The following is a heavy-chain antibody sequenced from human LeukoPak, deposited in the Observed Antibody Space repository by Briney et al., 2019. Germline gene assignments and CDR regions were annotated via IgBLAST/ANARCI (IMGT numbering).Heavy chain of an antibody. CDR2: IRYDGSNK. CDR3: AKEWGTVTRYYFDY. Sequence: GGSLRLSCAASGFTFSSYGMHWIRQAPGKGLEWVAFIRYDGSNKYYADSVKGRFTISRDNSKNTLYLQMNSLRAEDTAVYYCAKEWGTVTRYYFDYWGQGTLVTVSS. D-gene: IGHD4-17*01. J-gene: IGHJ4*02. CDR1: GFTFSSYG. V-gene: IGHV3-30*02.